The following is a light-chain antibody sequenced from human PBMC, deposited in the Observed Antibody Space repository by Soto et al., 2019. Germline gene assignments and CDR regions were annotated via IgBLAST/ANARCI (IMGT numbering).Light chain of an antibody. J-gene: IGKJ1*01. CDR1: QSVLYSSNNKDY. CDR2: WAS. V-gene: IGKV4-1*01. CDR3: QQYYRIPRT. Sequence: DIVMTQSPDSLAVSLGERATINCKSSQSVLYSSNNKDYLAWYQQKPGQPPKLLIYWASTRGSGVPDRFSGSGSGTDFTLTISSLQAEDVAVYYCQQYYRIPRTFGQGTKVEIK.